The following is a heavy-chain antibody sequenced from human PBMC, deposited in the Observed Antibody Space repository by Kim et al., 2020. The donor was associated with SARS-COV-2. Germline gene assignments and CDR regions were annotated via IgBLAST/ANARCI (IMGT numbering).Heavy chain of an antibody. D-gene: IGHD6-13*01. Sequence: GGSLRLSCAASGFTFSGSAMHWVRQASGKGLEWVGRIRSKANSYATAYAASGKGRFTISRDDSKNTAILQMNSLKTEDTAVYYCPSPEWGGQQLGYYYYMGVWGKGTTLTVSS. CDR2: IRSKANSYAT. CDR3: PSPEWGGQQLGYYYYMGV. CDR1: GFTFSGSA. J-gene: IGHJ6*03. V-gene: IGHV3-73*01.